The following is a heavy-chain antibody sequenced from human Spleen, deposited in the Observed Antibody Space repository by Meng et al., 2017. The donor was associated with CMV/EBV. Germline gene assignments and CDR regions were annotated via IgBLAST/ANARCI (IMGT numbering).Heavy chain of an antibody. Sequence: KVSCRNSKSTLTDYYVRWVRQAPGQGLEWTGWINPRSGDTGSAQKFQGRVTLTRDTSISTVYMELTGLNFDDTALYYCARGPDKFDPWGQGTLVTVSS. CDR1: KSTLTDYY. CDR3: ARGPDKFDP. CDR2: INPRSGDT. J-gene: IGHJ5*02. V-gene: IGHV1-2*02.